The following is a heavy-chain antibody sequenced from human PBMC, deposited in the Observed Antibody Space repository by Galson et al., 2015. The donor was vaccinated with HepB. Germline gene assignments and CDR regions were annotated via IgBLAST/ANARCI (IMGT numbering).Heavy chain of an antibody. Sequence: SLRLSCAASTFIFSTYSMNWVRQAPGKGLEWVSYISSSSSTIDYEDSVKGRFTISRDNAKNSLYLQMNSLRAEDTAVYYCARGYSGSSYYYYGMDVWGQGTLVTVSS. CDR2: ISSSSSTI. V-gene: IGHV3-48*01. CDR1: TFIFSTYS. D-gene: IGHD1-26*01. CDR3: ARGYSGSSYYYYGMDV. J-gene: IGHJ6*02.